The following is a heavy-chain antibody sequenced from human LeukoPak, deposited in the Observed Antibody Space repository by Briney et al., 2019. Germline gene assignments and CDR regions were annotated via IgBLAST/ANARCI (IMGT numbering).Heavy chain of an antibody. D-gene: IGHD3-16*01. V-gene: IGHV3-11*04. CDR3: ARVRGSYATDY. Sequence: PGGSLRLDCVASGFTFSDYYMSWIRQAPGKGLEWVSYISSSGSTTSYADSVKGRFTISRDNAKNSLYLQMNSLRAEDTAVYYCARVRGSYATDYWGQGTLASVSS. J-gene: IGHJ4*02. CDR1: GFTFSDYY. CDR2: ISSSGSTT.